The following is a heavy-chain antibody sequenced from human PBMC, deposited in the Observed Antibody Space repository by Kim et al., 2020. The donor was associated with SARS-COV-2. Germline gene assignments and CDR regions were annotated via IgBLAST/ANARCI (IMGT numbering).Heavy chain of an antibody. Sequence: ASVKVSCKASGYTFTSYGISWVRQAPGQGLEWMGWISAYNGNTNYAQKLQGRVTMTTDTSTSTAYMELRSLRSDDTAVYYCARAIVVVPAARRWFDPWGQGTLVTVSS. CDR2: ISAYNGNT. CDR1: GYTFTSYG. CDR3: ARAIVVVPAARRWFDP. D-gene: IGHD2-2*01. J-gene: IGHJ5*02. V-gene: IGHV1-18*01.